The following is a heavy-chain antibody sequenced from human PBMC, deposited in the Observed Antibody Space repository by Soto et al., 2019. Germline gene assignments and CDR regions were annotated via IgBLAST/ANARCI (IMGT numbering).Heavy chain of an antibody. CDR2: INSDGSDT. Sequence: EVQLVESGGGLAQPGGTLRLSCAASGFTFSSDWMHWVRQVPGKGLVWESRINSDGSDTDYADSVKGRFTISRDNAKNTLYLQMNSLRAEDTAVYHCVRDQPADEQLFDHWGQGTLVTLSS. J-gene: IGHJ4*02. CDR3: VRDQPADEQLFDH. D-gene: IGHD6-13*01. V-gene: IGHV3-74*01. CDR1: GFTFSSDW.